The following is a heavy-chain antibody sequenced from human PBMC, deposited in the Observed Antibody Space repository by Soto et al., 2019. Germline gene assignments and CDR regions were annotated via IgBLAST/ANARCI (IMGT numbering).Heavy chain of an antibody. CDR1: GGSFSNFG. CDR2: IVPVFGRP. D-gene: IGHD5-12*01. J-gene: IGHJ4*02. Sequence: RASVKVSCKASGGSFSNFGISWVRQAPGQGLEWMGGIVPVFGRPNYAQRFRGRLTIIADESTSTGYMELISLRSDDTAVYYCAREGSGYNFWGQGTQVTVSS. CDR3: AREGSGYNF. V-gene: IGHV1-69*13.